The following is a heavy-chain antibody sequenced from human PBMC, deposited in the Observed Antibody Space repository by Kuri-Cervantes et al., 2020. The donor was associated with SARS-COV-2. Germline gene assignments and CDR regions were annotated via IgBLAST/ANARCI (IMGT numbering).Heavy chain of an antibody. V-gene: IGHV3-30*02. D-gene: IGHD3-9*01. Sequence: RGSLRLSCVGPGFTFSDAWMSWVRQAPVKGLEWVAFIRYDGSNKYYADSVKGRFTISRDNSKNTLYLQMNCLRAEDTAVYYCAKDSLTGYYIFDYWGQGTLVTVSS. CDR1: GFTFSDAW. CDR2: IRYDGSNK. CDR3: AKDSLTGYYIFDY. J-gene: IGHJ4*02.